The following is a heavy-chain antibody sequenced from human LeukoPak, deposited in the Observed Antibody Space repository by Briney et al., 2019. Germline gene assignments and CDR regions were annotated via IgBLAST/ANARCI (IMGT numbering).Heavy chain of an antibody. CDR1: GFTFSSYA. Sequence: GGSLRLSCAASGFTFSSYAMNWVRQAPGKGLEWVSGSGTSGDTYYADSVRGRFTISRDNSKNTLYLQMNSLRAEDTAVYYCAAYYGSGRDWFDPWGQGTLVTVSS. V-gene: IGHV3-23*01. D-gene: IGHD3-10*01. CDR2: SGTSGDT. CDR3: AAYYGSGRDWFDP. J-gene: IGHJ5*02.